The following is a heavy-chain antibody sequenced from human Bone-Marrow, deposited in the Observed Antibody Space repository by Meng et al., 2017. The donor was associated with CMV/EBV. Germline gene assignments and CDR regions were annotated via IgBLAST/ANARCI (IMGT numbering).Heavy chain of an antibody. J-gene: IGHJ4*02. Sequence: GGSLRLSCAASGFSCSSYSMNWVRQAPGKGLEWVSSISSSSSYIYYADSVKGRFTISRDNAKNSLYLQMNSLRAEDTAVYFCARAPNLGYCSSTICPDPYFDYWGQGTLVTVSS. D-gene: IGHD2-2*01. CDR1: GFSCSSYS. CDR2: ISSSSSYI. CDR3: ARAPNLGYCSSTICPDPYFDY. V-gene: IGHV3-21*01.